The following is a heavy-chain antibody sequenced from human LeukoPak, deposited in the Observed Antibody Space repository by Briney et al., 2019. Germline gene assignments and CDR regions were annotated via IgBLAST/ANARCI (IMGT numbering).Heavy chain of an antibody. CDR1: GGSISSGGYY. J-gene: IGHJ5*02. V-gene: IGHV4-31*03. Sequence: SETLSLTCTVSGGSISSGGYYWSWIRQHPGKGLEWIGYIYYSGSTYYNPSLKSRVTISVDTSKNQYSLKLSSVTAADTAVYYCARGDYCDSSGYYSPWGQGTLVTVSS. CDR3: ARGDYCDSSGYYSP. D-gene: IGHD3-22*01. CDR2: IYYSGST.